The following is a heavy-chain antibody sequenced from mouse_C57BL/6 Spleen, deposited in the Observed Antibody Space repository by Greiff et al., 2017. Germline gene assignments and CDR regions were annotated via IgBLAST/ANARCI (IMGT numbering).Heavy chain of an antibody. Sequence: VQLVESGAELARPGASVKLSCKASGYTFTSYGISWVKQRTGQGLEWIGEIYPGSGNTYYNEKFKGKATLTADKSSSTAYMELRSLTSDDSAVYFCARKGIYYGNYFDYWGQGTTLTVSS. J-gene: IGHJ2*01. V-gene: IGHV1-81*01. D-gene: IGHD2-1*01. CDR1: GYTFTSYG. CDR2: IYPGSGNT. CDR3: ARKGIYYGNYFDY.